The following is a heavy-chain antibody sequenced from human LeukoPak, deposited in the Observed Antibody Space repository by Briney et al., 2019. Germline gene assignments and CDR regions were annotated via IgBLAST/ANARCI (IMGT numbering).Heavy chain of an antibody. V-gene: IGHV4-34*01. CDR3: ARASSFGVVGMDV. J-gene: IGHJ6*02. D-gene: IGHD3-3*01. Sequence: SETLSLTCAVYGGSFSGYYWSWIRQPPGKGLEWIGEINHSGSTNYNPSLKSRVTISVDTSKNQFSLKLSSVTAADTAVYYCARASSFGVVGMDVWGQGTTVTVSS. CDR2: INHSGST. CDR1: GGSFSGYY.